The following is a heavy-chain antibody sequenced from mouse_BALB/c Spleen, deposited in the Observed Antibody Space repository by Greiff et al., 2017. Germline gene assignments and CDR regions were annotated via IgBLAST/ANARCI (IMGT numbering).Heavy chain of an antibody. J-gene: IGHJ3*01. D-gene: IGHD2-4*01. CDR1: GFSLSTSGMG. CDR3: ARFYDYDWFAY. V-gene: IGHV8-12*01. Sequence: QVQLKESGPGILQPSQTLSLTCSFSGFSLSTSGMGVSWIRQPSGKGLEWLAHIYWDDDKRYNPSLKSRLTISKDTSSNQVFLKITSVDTADTATYYCARFYDYDWFAYWGQGTLVTVSA. CDR2: IYWDDDK.